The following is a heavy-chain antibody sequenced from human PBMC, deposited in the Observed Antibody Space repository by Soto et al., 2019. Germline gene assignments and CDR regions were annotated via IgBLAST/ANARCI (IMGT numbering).Heavy chain of an antibody. CDR2: INHSGST. CDR3: ARGRVVPAALISKPRPKTHWFDP. CDR1: GGSFSGYY. D-gene: IGHD2-2*01. Sequence: SETLSLTCAVYGGSFSGYYWSWIRQPPGKGLEWIGEINHSGSTNYNPSLKSRVTISVDTSKNQFSLKLSSVTAADTAVYYCARGRVVPAALISKPRPKTHWFDPWGQGTPVTVSS. J-gene: IGHJ5*02. V-gene: IGHV4-34*01.